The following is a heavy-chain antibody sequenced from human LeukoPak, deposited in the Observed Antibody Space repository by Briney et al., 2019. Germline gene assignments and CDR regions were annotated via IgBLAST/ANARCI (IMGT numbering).Heavy chain of an antibody. D-gene: IGHD1-26*01. V-gene: IGHV3-11*06. CDR3: AREPLDEVGATSDAFDI. CDR1: GFTFSDYY. CDR2: ISSSSSYT. J-gene: IGHJ3*02. Sequence: GGSLRLSCAASGFTFSDYYMSWIRQAPGKGLEWVSYISSSSSYTNYADSVKGRFTISRDNAKNSLYLQMNSLRAEDTAVYYCAREPLDEVGATSDAFDIWGQGTMVTVSS.